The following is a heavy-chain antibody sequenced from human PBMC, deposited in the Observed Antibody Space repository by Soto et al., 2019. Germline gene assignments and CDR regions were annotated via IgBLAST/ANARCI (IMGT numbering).Heavy chain of an antibody. D-gene: IGHD1-1*01. Sequence: SETLSLTWTVSGGSISSSSYYWGWIRQPPGKGLEWIGSIYYSGSTYYNPSLKSRVTISVDTSKNQFSLKLSSVTAADTAVYYCARVTSLYNWNDSYYYYGMDVWGQGTTVTVSS. V-gene: IGHV4-39*01. J-gene: IGHJ6*02. CDR3: ARVTSLYNWNDSYYYYGMDV. CDR1: GGSISSSSYY. CDR2: IYYSGST.